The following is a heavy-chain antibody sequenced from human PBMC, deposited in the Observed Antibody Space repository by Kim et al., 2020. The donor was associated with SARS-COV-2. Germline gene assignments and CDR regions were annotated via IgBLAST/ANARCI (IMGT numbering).Heavy chain of an antibody. D-gene: IGHD5-12*01. CDR3: ARPRYGGYVNPFDY. V-gene: IGHV3-30-3*01. Sequence: GGSLRLSCAASGFTFSSYAMHWVRQAPDKGLEWVAVISYDGSNKYYADSVKGRFTISRDNSKNTLYLQMNSLRAEDTAVYYCARPRYGGYVNPFDYWGQGTLVTVSS. J-gene: IGHJ4*02. CDR1: GFTFSSYA. CDR2: ISYDGSNK.